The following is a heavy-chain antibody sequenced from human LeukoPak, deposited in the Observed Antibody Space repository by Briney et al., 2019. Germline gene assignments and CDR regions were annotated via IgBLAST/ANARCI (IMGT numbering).Heavy chain of an antibody. D-gene: IGHD5-24*01. CDR3: ARWVQRWLQSQYNWFDP. J-gene: IGHJ5*02. CDR1: GYSFTSYW. V-gene: IGHV5-51*01. Sequence: GESLKISCKGSGYSFTSYWIGWVRQMPGKGLEWMGIIYPGDSDTRYSPSFQGQVTISADKSISTAYLQWSSLRASDTAMYYCARWVQRWLQSQYNWFDPWGQGTLVTVSS. CDR2: IYPGDSDT.